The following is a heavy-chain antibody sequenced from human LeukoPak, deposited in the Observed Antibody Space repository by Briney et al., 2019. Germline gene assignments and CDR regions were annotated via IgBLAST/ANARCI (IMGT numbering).Heavy chain of an antibody. CDR2: IYSGGST. CDR1: GFTVSSNY. J-gene: IGHJ5*02. D-gene: IGHD3-10*01. CDR3: ARVLGSNWFDP. Sequence: GGSLRLSCAASGFTVSSNYMTWVRQAPGKGLEWVSIIYSGGSTYYADSVKGRFTISRDNSKNTLYLQMNSLRGEDTAVYYCARVLGSNWFDPWGQGTLVTVSS. V-gene: IGHV3-53*01.